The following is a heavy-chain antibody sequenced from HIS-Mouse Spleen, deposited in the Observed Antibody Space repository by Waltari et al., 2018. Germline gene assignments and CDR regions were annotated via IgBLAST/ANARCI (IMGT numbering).Heavy chain of an antibody. D-gene: IGHD6-6*01. Sequence: QVQLQQWGAGLLKPSETLSLTCAVYGGSFSGYYWSWIRQPPGKGLEWIGEINHSGSTNYNPSLKSRVTISVDTSKNQFSLKLSSVTAADTAVYYCARGKARFHGAFDIWGQGTMVTVSS. V-gene: IGHV4-34*01. J-gene: IGHJ3*02. CDR1: GGSFSGYY. CDR3: ARGKARFHGAFDI. CDR2: INHSGST.